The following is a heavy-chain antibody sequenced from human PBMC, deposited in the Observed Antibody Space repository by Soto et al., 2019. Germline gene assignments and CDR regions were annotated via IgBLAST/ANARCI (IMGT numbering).Heavy chain of an antibody. CDR1: GFTFSSSI. CDR2: FSGSSGNT. CDR3: AKRGHNFFDY. J-gene: IGHJ4*02. Sequence: GGSLRLSCAASGFTFSSSIMSWVRQAPGKGLEWVSTFSGSSGNTYYADSVKGRFTISRDNSKNTLYLQMSSLRAEDTAVYYCAKRGHNFFDYWGQGTLVTVSS. V-gene: IGHV3-23*01. D-gene: IGHD2-15*01.